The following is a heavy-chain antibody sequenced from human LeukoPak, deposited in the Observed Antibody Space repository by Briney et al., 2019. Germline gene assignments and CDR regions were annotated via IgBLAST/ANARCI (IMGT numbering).Heavy chain of an antibody. D-gene: IGHD3-22*01. CDR3: ARSPTYYYDGRVNYAMDV. CDR1: GGSISSGDYC. J-gene: IGHJ6*02. CDR2: TYYSGST. V-gene: IGHV4-30-4*01. Sequence: SQTLSLTCTVSGGSISSGDYCWSWIRQPPGKGLEWIGNTYYSGSTYYNPSLKSRVTISVDTSKNQFSLKLSSVTAADTAVYYCARSPTYYYDGRVNYAMDVWGQGTTVTVSS.